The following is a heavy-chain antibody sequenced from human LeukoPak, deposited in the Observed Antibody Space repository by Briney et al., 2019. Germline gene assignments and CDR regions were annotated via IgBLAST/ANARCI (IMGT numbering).Heavy chain of an antibody. J-gene: IGHJ3*02. V-gene: IGHV5-51*01. CDR3: ARRVSYDAFHI. Sequence: GESLKISCEGSGYSFTSYWIAWVRQLPGKGLEWMGIIHPGNSEARYSPSFRGQVTITSARSISTVYLQWTSLKASDTAIYYCARRVSYDAFHIWGQGTMVIVSS. CDR1: GYSFTSYW. D-gene: IGHD5/OR15-5a*01. CDR2: IHPGNSEA.